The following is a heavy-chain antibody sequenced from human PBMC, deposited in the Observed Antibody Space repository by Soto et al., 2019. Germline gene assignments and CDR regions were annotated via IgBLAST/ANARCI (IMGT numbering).Heavy chain of an antibody. CDR1: GGTISRYY. J-gene: IGHJ6*02. CDR3: ASERIHVLGYGNHHDRVDV. D-gene: IGHD5-18*01. V-gene: IGHV4-59*01. Sequence: SETLCLTLTGSGGTISRYYWRWIRQHPGKELELIGYSYYSGSTNYNPSLKTRVTISVDTSKNQFSLKLSSVTAADTAVYYCASERIHVLGYGNHHDRVDVTVLGTTVTVS. CDR2: SYYSGST.